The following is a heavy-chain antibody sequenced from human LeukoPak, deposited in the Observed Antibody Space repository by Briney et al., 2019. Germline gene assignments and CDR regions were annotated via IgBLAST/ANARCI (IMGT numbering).Heavy chain of an antibody. D-gene: IGHD1-1*01. J-gene: IGHJ4*02. CDR3: ARAGRPYDGLDY. CDR2: IYFSGST. Sequence: NPSETLSLTCTVSGGSISSYYWNWIRQPPGKGLEWIGYIYFSGSTNYNPSLKSRVTISVDTSKNQFSLKLSSVTAADTAVYYCARAGRPYDGLDYWGQGTLVTVSS. CDR1: GGSISSYY. V-gene: IGHV4-59*01.